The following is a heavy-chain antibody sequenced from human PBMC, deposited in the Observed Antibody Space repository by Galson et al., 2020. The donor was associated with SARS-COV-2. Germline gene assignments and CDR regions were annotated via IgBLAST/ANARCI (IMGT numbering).Heavy chain of an antibody. CDR1: GAPFRGYS. D-gene: IGHD3-10*01. J-gene: IGHJ4*02. CDR3: ARGSREVTMRLMVAASASYYIGF. Sequence: SQASEPLSPPCDVYGAPFRGYSCAWFRQSPGKGLEWIGEFTPSVSISTTPSLKSPVTISTDTSQNQFSLRLISVSAADTAMYFCARGSREVTMRLMVAASASYYIGFWGQRSL. CDR2: FTPSVSI. V-gene: IGHV4-34*01.